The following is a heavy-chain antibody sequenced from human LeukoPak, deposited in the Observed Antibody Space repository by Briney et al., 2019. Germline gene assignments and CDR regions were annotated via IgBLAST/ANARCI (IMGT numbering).Heavy chain of an antibody. CDR3: ARVIITGTTGGAYGMDV. V-gene: IGHV3-21*01. Sequence: GGSLRLSCAASGFTFSNYAMSWVRQAPGERLEWVSSISSRSSYIYYADSVKGRFTISRDDAKNSLFLQMNSLRAEDTAVYYCARVIITGTTGGAYGMDVWGQGTTVTVS. J-gene: IGHJ6*02. CDR2: ISSRSSYI. CDR1: GFTFSNYA. D-gene: IGHD1-7*01.